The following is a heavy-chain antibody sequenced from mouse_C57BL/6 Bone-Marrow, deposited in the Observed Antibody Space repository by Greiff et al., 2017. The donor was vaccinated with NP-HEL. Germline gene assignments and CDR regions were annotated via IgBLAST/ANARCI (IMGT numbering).Heavy chain of an antibody. D-gene: IGHD1-1*02. Sequence: EVKLVESGGGLVQPGGSLKLSCAASGFTFSDYYMYWVRQTPEKRLEWVAYISNGGGSTYYPDTVKGRFTISRNNAKNTLYLQMSRLKSEDTAMYYCERHLPMGGFDYWGQGTLVTVSA. CDR2: ISNGGGST. CDR3: ERHLPMGGFDY. V-gene: IGHV5-12*01. J-gene: IGHJ3*01. CDR1: GFTFSDYY.